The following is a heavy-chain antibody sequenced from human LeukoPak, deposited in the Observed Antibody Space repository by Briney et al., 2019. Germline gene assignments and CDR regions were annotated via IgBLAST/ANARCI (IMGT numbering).Heavy chain of an antibody. CDR1: GFAFSTYA. J-gene: IGHJ4*02. V-gene: IGHV3-30-3*01. D-gene: IGHD3-10*01. CDR2: ISFDGNTK. CDR3: ARAMVRGVPFDC. Sequence: GGSLRLSCAASGFAFSTYAMHWVRQAPGKGLEWLAVISFDGNTKYYADSAKGRFTISRDNSKNTLYVQISSLRVEDTAIYYCARAMVRGVPFDCWGQGTLVTVSS.